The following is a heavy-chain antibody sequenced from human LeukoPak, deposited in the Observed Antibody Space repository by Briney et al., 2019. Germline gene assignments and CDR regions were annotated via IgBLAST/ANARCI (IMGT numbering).Heavy chain of an antibody. V-gene: IGHV4-59*01. J-gene: IGHJ3*02. CDR2: IYYSGST. CDR1: GGSISSYY. Sequence: PSETLSLTCTVSGGSISSYYWSWIRQPPGKGLEWIEYIYYSGSTNYNPSLKSRVTISVDTSKNQFSLKLSSVTAADTAVYYCARWLQNDAFDIWGQGTMVTVSS. CDR3: ARWLQNDAFDI. D-gene: IGHD5-24*01.